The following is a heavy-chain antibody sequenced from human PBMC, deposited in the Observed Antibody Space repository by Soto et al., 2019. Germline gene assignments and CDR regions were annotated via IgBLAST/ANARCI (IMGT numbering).Heavy chain of an antibody. D-gene: IGHD1-26*01. Sequence: HPGGSLRLSCAASGFTFSSYGMHWVRQAPGKGLEWVAVISYDGSNKYYADSVKGRFTISRDNSKNTLYLQMNSLRAEDTAVYYCAKDFPLVGASLGLFDYWGQGTLVTVSS. V-gene: IGHV3-30*18. CDR3: AKDFPLVGASLGLFDY. J-gene: IGHJ4*02. CDR2: ISYDGSNK. CDR1: GFTFSSYG.